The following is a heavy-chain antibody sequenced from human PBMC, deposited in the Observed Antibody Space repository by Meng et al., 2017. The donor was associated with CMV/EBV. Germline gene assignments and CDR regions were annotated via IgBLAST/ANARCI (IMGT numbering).Heavy chain of an antibody. CDR1: GFTFSSYE. V-gene: IGHV3-48*03. Sequence: GGSLRLSCAASGFTFSSYEMNWVRQAPGKGLEWVSYISSGGSTIYYADSVKGRFTISRDNAKNSLYLQMNSLRAEDTAVYYCARGRGWLQPAVAFDIWGQGTMVTVSS. D-gene: IGHD5-24*01. J-gene: IGHJ3*02. CDR2: ISSGGSTI. CDR3: ARGRGWLQPAVAFDI.